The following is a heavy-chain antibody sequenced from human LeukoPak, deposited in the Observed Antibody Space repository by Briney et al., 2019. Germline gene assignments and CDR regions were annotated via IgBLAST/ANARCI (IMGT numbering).Heavy chain of an antibody. V-gene: IGHV1-8*03. CDR1: GYTFTSYD. CDR3: ARVPRGDEWLLGIGY. J-gene: IGHJ4*02. D-gene: IGHD3-22*01. Sequence: GASVKVSCKASGYTFTSYDINWVRQATGQGLEWMGWMNPNSGNTGYAQKFQGRVTITMNTSISTAYMELSSLRSEDTAAYYCARVPRGDEWLLGIGYWGQGTLVTVSS. CDR2: MNPNSGNT.